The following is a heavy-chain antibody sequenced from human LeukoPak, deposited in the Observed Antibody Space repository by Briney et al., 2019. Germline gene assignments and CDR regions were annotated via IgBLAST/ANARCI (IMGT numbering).Heavy chain of an antibody. V-gene: IGHV3-49*03. J-gene: IGHJ4*02. CDR3: TRDLPSTVTYYFDY. D-gene: IGHD4-17*01. CDR1: GFTFGDYA. CDR2: IRSKAYGGTT. Sequence: GGSLRLSCTASGFTFGDYAMSWFRQAPGKGLEGVGFIRSKAYGGTTEYAASVKGRFTISRDDSKSIAYLQMNSLKTEDTAVCYCTRDLPSTVTYYFDYWGQGTLVTVSS.